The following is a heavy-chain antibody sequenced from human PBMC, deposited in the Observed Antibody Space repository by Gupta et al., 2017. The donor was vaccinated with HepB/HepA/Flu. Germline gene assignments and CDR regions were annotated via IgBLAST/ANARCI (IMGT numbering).Heavy chain of an antibody. Sequence: HLQLQESGPGVVKPWETLSLTCTVSGGSLNSVTFSWGWMRQPPGRGLEWIGTIIHTGKTNYSPSLKGRVTISIDRSKHQFSLNLNSVTAADTGVYYCEGEWGDTFDMWGQGKMVTVSS. CDR2: IIHTGKT. CDR1: GGSLNSVTFS. J-gene: IGHJ3*02. V-gene: IGHV4-39*01. CDR3: EGEWGDTFDM. D-gene: IGHD5-18*01.